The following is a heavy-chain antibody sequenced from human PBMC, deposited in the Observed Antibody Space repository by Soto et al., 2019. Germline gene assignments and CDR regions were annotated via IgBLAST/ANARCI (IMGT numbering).Heavy chain of an antibody. CDR1: GTSISGFY. CDR2: ISATGTT. D-gene: IGHD1-1*01. V-gene: IGHV4-4*07. Sequence: SETLSLTCTVSGTSISGFYWSWLRTSAGKGREWIGRISATGTTDYNPSLKSRVMMSVDTSKKQFSLKLRSVTAADTAVYYCGRDGTKTLRDWFDPWGQGISVTVSS. CDR3: GRDGTKTLRDWFDP. J-gene: IGHJ5*02.